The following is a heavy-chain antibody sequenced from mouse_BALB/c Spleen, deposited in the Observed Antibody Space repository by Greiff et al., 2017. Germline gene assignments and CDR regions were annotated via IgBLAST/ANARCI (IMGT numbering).Heavy chain of an antibody. CDR1: GFNIKDYY. CDR2: IDPENGNT. Sequence: VQLQQSGAELVRPGALVKLSCKASGFNIKDYYMHWVKQRPEQGLEWIGWIDPENGNTIYDPKFQGKASITADTSSNTAYLQLSSLTSEDTAVYYCACYGDYAIDYWGQGTSVTVSS. D-gene: IGHD1-1*02. J-gene: IGHJ4*01. V-gene: IGHV14-1*02. CDR3: ACYGDYAIDY.